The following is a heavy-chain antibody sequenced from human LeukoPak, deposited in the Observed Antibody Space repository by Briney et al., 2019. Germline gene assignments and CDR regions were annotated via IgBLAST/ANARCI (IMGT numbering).Heavy chain of an antibody. Sequence: GESLKISCKGSGYTFTSYWIGWVRQMPARGLEWMGVVYPGDSDRRYSPSFQGQVTISVDKSISTAYLQWSSLKAPDTAMYYCARFMTGYCSGGRCYTIDHWGQGTLVTVSS. CDR1: GYTFTSYW. J-gene: IGHJ4*02. V-gene: IGHV5-51*01. D-gene: IGHD2-15*01. CDR3: ARFMTGYCSGGRCYTIDH. CDR2: VYPGDSDR.